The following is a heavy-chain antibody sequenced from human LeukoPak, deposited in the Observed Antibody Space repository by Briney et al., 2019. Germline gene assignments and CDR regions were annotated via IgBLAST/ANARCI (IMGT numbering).Heavy chain of an antibody. D-gene: IGHD3-22*01. CDR3: ARDGVGYYDSSCYPNWFDP. J-gene: IGHJ5*02. V-gene: IGHV3-48*02. CDR1: GFTFSSYS. Sequence: GGSLRLACAASGFTFSSYSMNWVRQAPGKGLEWVSYISSSSSTIYYADSVKGRFTISRDNAKNSLYLQMNSLRDEDTAVYYCARDGVGYYDSSCYPNWFDPWGQGTLVTVSS. CDR2: ISSSSSTI.